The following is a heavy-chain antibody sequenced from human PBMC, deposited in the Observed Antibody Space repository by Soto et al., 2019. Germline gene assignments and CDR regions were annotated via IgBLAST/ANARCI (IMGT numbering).Heavy chain of an antibody. CDR3: ARGPPSGWYYWYFDL. J-gene: IGHJ2*01. CDR1: GFTFSSYS. Sequence: GESLKISCAASGFTFSSYSMNWVRQAPGKGLEWVSSISSSSSYIYYADSVKGRFTISRDNAKNSLYLQMNSLRAEDTAVYYCARGPPSGWYYWYFDLWGRGTLVTVSS. D-gene: IGHD6-19*01. V-gene: IGHV3-21*01. CDR2: ISSSSSYI.